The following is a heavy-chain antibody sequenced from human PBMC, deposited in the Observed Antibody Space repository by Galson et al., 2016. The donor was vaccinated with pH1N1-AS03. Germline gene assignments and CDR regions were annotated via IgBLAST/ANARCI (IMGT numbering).Heavy chain of an antibody. CDR1: GESFINFY. CDR3: VTGLDHCQNGLN. CDR2: IHPFGTT. J-gene: IGHJ4*02. Sequence: SETLSLTCSVYGESFINFYWSCIRQPPGKGLEWIGEIHPFGTTDYNPSLESQVTMSFDTSTKQSSLRLTSVTSADLAVYYCVTGLDHCQNGLNWGPGTMVTVSS. V-gene: IGHV4-34*01. D-gene: IGHD1-1*01.